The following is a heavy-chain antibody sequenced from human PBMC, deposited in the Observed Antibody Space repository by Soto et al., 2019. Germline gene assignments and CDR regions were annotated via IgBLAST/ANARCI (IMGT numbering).Heavy chain of an antibody. CDR1: EFTFSNYA. CDR2: ISYDGNNK. D-gene: IGHD4-17*01. J-gene: IGHJ4*02. Sequence: PGGSLRLSCAASEFTFSNYAMHWVRQAPGKGLQWLAVISYDGNNKYYADSVEGRFTISRDNSKNTVYLQMNSLRLEDTAVYYCARGPSYSDSYFDHWRQGTLVTVSS. CDR3: ARGPSYSDSYFDH. V-gene: IGHV3-30*03.